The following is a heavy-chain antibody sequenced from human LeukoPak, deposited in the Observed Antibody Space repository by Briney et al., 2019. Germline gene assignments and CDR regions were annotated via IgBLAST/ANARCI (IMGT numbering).Heavy chain of an antibody. V-gene: IGHV3-23*01. D-gene: IGHD1-26*01. J-gene: IGHJ6*03. CDR1: RFTSNMYA. CDR2: ISGSGGDT. Sequence: GGSLRLSCAASRFTSNMYAMSGVRQAPGRGLEWVSSISGSGGDTFYSKWVRDRFLVSRDNSRITLFLEMGALRAEGTAMYYCAKWDESFFSMDVWGEGSTVTVSS. CDR3: AKWDESFFSMDV.